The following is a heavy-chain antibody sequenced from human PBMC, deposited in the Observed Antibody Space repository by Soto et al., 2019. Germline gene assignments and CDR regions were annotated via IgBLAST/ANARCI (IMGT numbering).Heavy chain of an antibody. CDR2: IFYSGST. Sequence: PSETLSLTCTVSGGSISSYYWSWIRQPPGKGLEWIGCIFYSGSTNYSPSLKSRVTISVDTSKNQYSLKLSSVTAADTAVYYGARTSAGRYNGFDPGGQGTLGTVSS. CDR1: GGSISSYY. CDR3: ARTSAGRYNGFDP. V-gene: IGHV4-59*08. J-gene: IGHJ5*02. D-gene: IGHD6-13*01.